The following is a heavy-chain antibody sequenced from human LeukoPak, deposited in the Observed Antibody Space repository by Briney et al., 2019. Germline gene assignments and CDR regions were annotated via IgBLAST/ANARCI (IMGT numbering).Heavy chain of an antibody. CDR1: GGSISSGSYY. CDR3: ARNYDSSGYYLTFDY. Sequence: SETLSLTCTVSGGSISSGSYYWSWIRQPAGKGLEWIGRIYTSGSTNYNPSLKSRVTISVDTPKNQFSLKLSSVTAADTAVYYCARNYDSSGYYLTFDYWGQGTLVTVSS. J-gene: IGHJ4*02. V-gene: IGHV4-61*02. D-gene: IGHD3-22*01. CDR2: IYTSGST.